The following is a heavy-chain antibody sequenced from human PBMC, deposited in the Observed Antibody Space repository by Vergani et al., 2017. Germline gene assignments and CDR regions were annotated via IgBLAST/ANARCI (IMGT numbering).Heavy chain of an antibody. CDR1: GFTLSSYS. Sequence: EVQLLESGGGLVQPGGSLRLSCAASGFTLSSYSMNWVRQAPGKGLEWVSSISSSSNYIYYADSVKGRFTISRDNAKNSLYLQMNSLRAEDTAVYYCASLLTVDDLLWFGEEGAYWGQGTLVTVSS. J-gene: IGHJ4*02. CDR2: ISSSSNYI. D-gene: IGHD3-10*01. CDR3: ASLLTVDDLLWFGEEGAY. V-gene: IGHV3-21*04.